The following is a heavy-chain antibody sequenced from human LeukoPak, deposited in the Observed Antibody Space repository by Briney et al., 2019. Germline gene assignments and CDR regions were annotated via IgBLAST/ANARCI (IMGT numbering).Heavy chain of an antibody. Sequence: TGGSLRLSCAASGFTFSSHGMSWVRQAPGKGLEWVSSISSSSSYIYYADSVKGRFTISRDNAKNSLYLQMNSLRAEDTAVYYCARVYPGVIAAHYWGQGTLVTVSS. V-gene: IGHV3-21*01. CDR2: ISSSSSYI. CDR3: ARVYPGVIAAHY. D-gene: IGHD6-6*01. CDR1: GFTFSSHG. J-gene: IGHJ4*02.